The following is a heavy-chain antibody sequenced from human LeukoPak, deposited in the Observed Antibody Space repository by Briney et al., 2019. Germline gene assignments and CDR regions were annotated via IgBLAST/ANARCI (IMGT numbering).Heavy chain of an antibody. Sequence: SETLSLTCTVSGDSISTSYYWGWIRQPPGKGLEWIANIYYSGSTYYHPSLKSRITISVDTSNNQFSLRLRSVTAADTAVYYCVRAGDRGKFSYGRFWGQGTLVTVSS. CDR3: VRAGDRGKFSYGRF. D-gene: IGHD5-18*01. CDR1: GDSISTSYY. J-gene: IGHJ4*02. V-gene: IGHV4-39*01. CDR2: IYYSGST.